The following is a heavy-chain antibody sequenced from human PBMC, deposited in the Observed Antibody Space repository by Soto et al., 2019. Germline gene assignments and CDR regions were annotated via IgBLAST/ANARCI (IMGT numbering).Heavy chain of an antibody. CDR1: GFTFSSYA. CDR3: AKQQGPGTPYYYAMDV. D-gene: IGHD1-1*01. V-gene: IGHV3-23*01. CDR2: IRSSGDRT. Sequence: GGSLRLSCAASGFTFSSYAMSWVRQAPGKGLEWVSVIRSSGDRTYYADSVRGRFTISRDNSKNTLYMQMNSLRAEDTAVYYCAKQQGPGTPYYYAMDVWGQGTTVTVSS. J-gene: IGHJ6*02.